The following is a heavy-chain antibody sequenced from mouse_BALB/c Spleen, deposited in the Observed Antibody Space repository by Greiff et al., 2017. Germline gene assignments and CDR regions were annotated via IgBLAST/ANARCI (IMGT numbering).Heavy chain of an antibody. V-gene: IGHV5-4*02. CDR3: ARGGTGFAY. CDR2: ISDGGSYT. J-gene: IGHJ3*01. D-gene: IGHD3-3*01. Sequence: DVKLVESGGGLVKPGGSLKLSCAASGFTFSDYYMYWVRQTPEKRLEWVATISDGGSYTYYPDSVKGRFTISRDNAKNNLYLQMSSLKSEDTAMYYCARGGTGFAYWGQGTLVTVSA. CDR1: GFTFSDYY.